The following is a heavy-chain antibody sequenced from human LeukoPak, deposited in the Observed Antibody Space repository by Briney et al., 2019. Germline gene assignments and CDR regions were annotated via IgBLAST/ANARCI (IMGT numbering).Heavy chain of an antibody. CDR1: GFTFSSYG. Sequence: GGSLRLSCAASGFTFSSYGMPWVRQVPGKGPEWVSSMSGSGSSTDYADSVKGRFTISRDSSKNTLYLQMNSLRAEDTALYYCAKDAQGLVRGGIYFDFWGQGSLVTVSS. CDR2: MSGSGSST. J-gene: IGHJ4*02. V-gene: IGHV3-23*01. D-gene: IGHD6-19*01. CDR3: AKDAQGLVRGGIYFDF.